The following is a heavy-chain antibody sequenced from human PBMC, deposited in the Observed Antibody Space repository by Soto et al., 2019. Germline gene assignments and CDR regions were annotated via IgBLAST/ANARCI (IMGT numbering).Heavy chain of an antibody. CDR3: ARVLVVVLGAHDTFDI. CDR1: EFLFSSYW. CDR2: IKKDGSEK. Sequence: GGSLRLSCAASEFLFSSYWMTWVRHSPWNLLEWLANIKKDGSEKNYVDSVKGRFTISRDNAKNSLYLQMNSLRAEDTAVYYCARVLVVVLGAHDTFDIWGQGTLVTVSS. J-gene: IGHJ3*02. V-gene: IGHV3-7*01. D-gene: IGHD2-2*01.